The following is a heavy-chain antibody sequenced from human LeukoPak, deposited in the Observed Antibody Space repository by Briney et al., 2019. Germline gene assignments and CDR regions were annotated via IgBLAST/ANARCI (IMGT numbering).Heavy chain of an antibody. CDR3: ARGRITIFGVVRRGAFDI. J-gene: IGHJ3*02. D-gene: IGHD3-3*01. V-gene: IGHV4-38-2*02. Sequence: PSETLSLTCTVSGYSISSGYYWGCIRPPPGKGLEWIGSIYHSGSTYYNPSLKSRVTISVDTSKNQFSLKLSSVTVADTAAYYCARGRITIFGVVRRGAFDIWGQGTMVTVSS. CDR2: IYHSGST. CDR1: GYSISSGYY.